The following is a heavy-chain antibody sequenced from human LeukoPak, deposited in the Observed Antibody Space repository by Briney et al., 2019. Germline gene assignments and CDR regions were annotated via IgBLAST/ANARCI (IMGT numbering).Heavy chain of an antibody. V-gene: IGHV4-59*02. J-gene: IGHJ4*02. CDR3: ARSILQSGGSCCWYYFDY. CDR2: IYYSGST. CDR1: GGTVSTYY. D-gene: IGHD2-15*01. Sequence: PSETLSLTCTVSGGTVSTYYWSWIRQPPGKGLEWIGVIYYSGSTDFNPSLKSRVTTSVDTSKNQFSLKRSSVAAADTAVYYCARSILQSGGSCCWYYFDYWGQGTLVTVSS.